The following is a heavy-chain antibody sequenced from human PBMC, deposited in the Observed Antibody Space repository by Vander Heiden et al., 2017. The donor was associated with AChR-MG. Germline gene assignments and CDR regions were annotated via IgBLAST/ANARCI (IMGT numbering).Heavy chain of an antibody. J-gene: IGHJ4*02. D-gene: IGHD3-16*01. V-gene: IGHV3-7*03. CDR2: IKQDGSEK. Sequence: EVQLVESGGGLVQPGGSLRLSCTALSFTSSALWMNWVRQAPGKGLEWVAIIKQDGSEKHYVDSVEGRFTISRDNTKKSLYLQMNSLRAEDTAMYYCAGGGGYLIEYWGQGTLVTVSS. CDR1: SFTSSALW. CDR3: AGGGGYLIEY.